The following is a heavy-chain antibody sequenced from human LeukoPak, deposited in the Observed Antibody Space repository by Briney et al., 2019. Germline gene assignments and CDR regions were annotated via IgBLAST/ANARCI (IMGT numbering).Heavy chain of an antibody. J-gene: IGHJ4*02. D-gene: IGHD2-2*01. Sequence: ASVKVSCKASGYTFTSYGISWVRQAPGQGLEWMGWISAYNGNTNYAQKLQGRVAMTTDTSTSTAYMELRSLRSDDTAVYYCAGRRGRYCSSTSCPLDYWGQGTLVTVSS. CDR3: AGRRGRYCSSTSCPLDY. CDR1: GYTFTSYG. V-gene: IGHV1-18*01. CDR2: ISAYNGNT.